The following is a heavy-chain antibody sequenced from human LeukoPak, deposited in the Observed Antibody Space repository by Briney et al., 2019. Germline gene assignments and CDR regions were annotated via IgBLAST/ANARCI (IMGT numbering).Heavy chain of an antibody. D-gene: IGHD6-19*01. CDR3: VRDPVAGKFDY. V-gene: IGHV3-66*01. CDR1: GFTVSSNY. Sequence: GGSLRLSCAASGFTVSSNYMSWVRQAPEKGLEWVSVIYSGGGTKYADSVKGIFTISRDSSKNTLYLQMNSLRAEDTAVYYCVRDPVAGKFDYWGQGTLVIVSS. CDR2: IYSGGGT. J-gene: IGHJ4*02.